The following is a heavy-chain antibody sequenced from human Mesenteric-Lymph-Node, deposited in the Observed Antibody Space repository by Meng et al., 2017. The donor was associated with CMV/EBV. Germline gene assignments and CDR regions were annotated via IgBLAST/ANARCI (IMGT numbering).Heavy chain of an antibody. CDR1: GYIFTSYV. CDR2: INAGNGNR. Sequence: CEASGYIFTSYVIQWVRQAAGQRLEWRGWINAGNGNRRASQKHQGRVTITRDTSASTAYMELSSLRAEDTAVYYCARASGGLYQLDYWGQGTLVTVSS. J-gene: IGHJ4*02. CDR3: ARASGGLYQLDY. V-gene: IGHV1-3*01. D-gene: IGHD3-16*02.